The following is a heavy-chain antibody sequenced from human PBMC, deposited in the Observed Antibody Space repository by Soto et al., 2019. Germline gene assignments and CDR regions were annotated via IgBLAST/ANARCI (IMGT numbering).Heavy chain of an antibody. V-gene: IGHV3-30*18. CDR3: AKDGDYCSGGSCYLGISGYFDY. CDR2: ISYDGSNK. CDR1: GFTFSSYG. J-gene: IGHJ4*02. Sequence: GGSLRLSCAASGFTFSSYGMHWVRQAPGKGLEWVAVISYDGSNKYYADSVKGRFTISRDNSKNTLYLQMNSLRAEDTAVYYCAKDGDYCSGGSCYLGISGYFDYWGQGTLVTVSS. D-gene: IGHD2-15*01.